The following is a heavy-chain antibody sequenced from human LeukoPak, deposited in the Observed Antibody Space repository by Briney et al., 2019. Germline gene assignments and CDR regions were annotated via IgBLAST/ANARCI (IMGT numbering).Heavy chain of an antibody. CDR3: ARHGALWADSGYYSWSAFDI. CDR1: GLTFRNYW. D-gene: IGHD3-22*01. V-gene: IGHV3-7*03. Sequence: GGSLRLSCSVSGLTFRNYWMGWIRQAPGKGLEWVANINEPGSETYYVDAVKGRFTISRDNSKNSLYLQMNTLTAADPAVYYCARHGALWADSGYYSWSAFDIWGQGTMVTVSS. CDR2: INEPGSET. J-gene: IGHJ3*02.